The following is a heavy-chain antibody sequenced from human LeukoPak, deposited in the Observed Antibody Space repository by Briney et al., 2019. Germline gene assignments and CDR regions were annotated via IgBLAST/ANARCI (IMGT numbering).Heavy chain of an antibody. V-gene: IGHV1-46*01. CDR3: ARDYGSSSGCLYYYYMDV. J-gene: IGHJ6*03. CDR2: INPSGGAT. CDR1: GYTFTSYY. Sequence: ASVKVSCKASGYTFTSYYMHWVRQAPGQGLEWMGIINPSGGATSYAQKFQGRVTMTRDTSTSTVYMELSSLRSEDTAVYYCARDYGSSSGCLYYYYMDVWGKGTTVTISS. D-gene: IGHD3-22*01.